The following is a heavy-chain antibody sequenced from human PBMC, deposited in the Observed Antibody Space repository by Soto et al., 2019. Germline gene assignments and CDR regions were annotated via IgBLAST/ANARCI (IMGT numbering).Heavy chain of an antibody. CDR3: ARGPAAAVPIAEYFQH. Sequence: QVQLVQSGAEVKKPGSSVKVSCKASGGTFSSYAISWVRQAPGQGLEWMGGIIPIFGTANYAQKSQGRVTITADESTSTAYMELSSLRSEDTAVYYCARGPAAAVPIAEYFQHWGQGTLVTVSS. CDR1: GGTFSSYA. CDR2: IIPIFGTA. V-gene: IGHV1-69*01. D-gene: IGHD6-13*01. J-gene: IGHJ1*01.